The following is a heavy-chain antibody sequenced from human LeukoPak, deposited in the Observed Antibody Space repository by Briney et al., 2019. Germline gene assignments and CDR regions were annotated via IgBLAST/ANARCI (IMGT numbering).Heavy chain of an antibody. J-gene: IGHJ4*02. CDR3: TRSYYNDY. CDR1: GFTFNNAW. Sequence: GGSLRLSCAASGFTFNNAWMSWVRQAPGKGLEWVGRIKSQTDGGTTDYAAPVKGRFTISRDDSKNTLYLQMNSLKTEDTAVYYCTRSYYNDYWGQGTLVTVSS. V-gene: IGHV3-15*01. CDR2: IKSQTDGGTT. D-gene: IGHD3-10*01.